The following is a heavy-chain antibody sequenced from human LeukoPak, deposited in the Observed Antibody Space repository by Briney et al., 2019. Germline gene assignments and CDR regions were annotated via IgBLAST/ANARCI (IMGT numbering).Heavy chain of an antibody. D-gene: IGHD6-19*01. V-gene: IGHV3-30*02. CDR2: IRYDGSNK. Sequence: QSGGSLRLSCAASGFTFSSYGMHWVRLAPGKGLEWVAFIRYDGSNKYYADSVKGRFTISRDNSKNTLYLQMNSLRAEDTAVYYCAKGSSGWTPFDYWGQGTLVTVSS. CDR1: GFTFSSYG. J-gene: IGHJ4*02. CDR3: AKGSSGWTPFDY.